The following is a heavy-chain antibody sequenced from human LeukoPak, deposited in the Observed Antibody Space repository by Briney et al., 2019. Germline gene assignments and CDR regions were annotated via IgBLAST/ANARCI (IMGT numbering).Heavy chain of an antibody. J-gene: IGHJ5*02. CDR2: INHSGST. Sequence: SETLSLTCAVYGGSFSGYYWSWIRQPPGKGLEWIGEINHSGSTNYNPSLKSRVTISVDTSKNQFSLKLSSVTAADTAVCYCARYSSGWYTPFDPWGQGTLVTVSS. D-gene: IGHD6-19*01. CDR3: ARYSSGWYTPFDP. CDR1: GGSFSGYY. V-gene: IGHV4-34*01.